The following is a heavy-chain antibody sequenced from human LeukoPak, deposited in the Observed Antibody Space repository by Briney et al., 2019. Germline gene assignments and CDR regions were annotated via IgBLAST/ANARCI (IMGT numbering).Heavy chain of an antibody. Sequence: SETLSLTCTVSGGSISSSSYYWGWIRQPPGKGLEWIGSIYYSGSTYYNPSLKSRVTISVDTSKNQFSLKLSSVTAADTAVYYCARDKGSGSYSGSHYDYWGQGTLVTVSS. V-gene: IGHV4-39*07. J-gene: IGHJ4*02. D-gene: IGHD3-10*01. CDR1: GGSISSSSYY. CDR3: ARDKGSGSYSGSHYDY. CDR2: IYYSGST.